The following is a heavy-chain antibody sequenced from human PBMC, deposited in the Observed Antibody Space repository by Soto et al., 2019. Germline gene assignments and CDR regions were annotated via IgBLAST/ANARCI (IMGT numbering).Heavy chain of an antibody. CDR1: GFIFNNYA. CDR3: VRRAGGAVVWYYDL. J-gene: IGHJ2*01. Sequence: EVQLLEPGGGLVQRGGSLRLSCAASGFIFNNYAMTWVRQAPGKGLEWVARVSGRGGSAYYADSVKGRLTISRDNSNNTPYLPMTTVRGEDTAVYYCVRRAGGAVVWYYDLWGRGTLVSVFS. CDR2: VSGRGGSA. D-gene: IGHD2-21*01. V-gene: IGHV3-23*01.